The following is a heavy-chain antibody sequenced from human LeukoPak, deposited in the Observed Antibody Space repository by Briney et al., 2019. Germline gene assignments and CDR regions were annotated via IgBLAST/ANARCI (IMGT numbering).Heavy chain of an antibody. D-gene: IGHD3-10*01. J-gene: IGHJ4*02. CDR2: ISSFGDRT. CDR1: GFTFVSYT. CDR3: AKDKMVRGVIILPYFDY. V-gene: IGHV3-64*02. Sequence: PGGSLRLSCAASGFTFVSYTMYWVRQAPGRGLESVSAISSFGDRTYVADPVKGRFTISRDNSKNTLYLQMGSLRADDMAVYYCAKDKMVRGVIILPYFDYWGQGTLVTVSS.